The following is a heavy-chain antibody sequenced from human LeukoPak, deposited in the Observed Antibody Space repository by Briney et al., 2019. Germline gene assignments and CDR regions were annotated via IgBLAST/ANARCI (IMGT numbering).Heavy chain of an antibody. CDR3: ARQGDYYGSGSYGMDV. Sequence: GESLKISCKGSGYSFTSYWIGWVRQMPGKGLEWTGIIYPGDSDTRYSPSFRGQVTISADKSISTAYLQWSSLKASDTAMYYCARQGDYYGSGSYGMDVWGKGTTVTVSS. CDR1: GYSFTSYW. D-gene: IGHD3-10*01. CDR2: IYPGDSDT. J-gene: IGHJ6*04. V-gene: IGHV5-51*01.